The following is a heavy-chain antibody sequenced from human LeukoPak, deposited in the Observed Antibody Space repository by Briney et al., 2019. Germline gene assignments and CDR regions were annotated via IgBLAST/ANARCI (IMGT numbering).Heavy chain of an antibody. CDR1: GFTFGSYW. CDR3: ARDLTIFGVSDY. D-gene: IGHD3-3*01. V-gene: IGHV3-7*01. CDR2: IKQDGSEK. Sequence: GGSLRLSCAASGFTFGSYWMSWVRQAPGKGLEWVANIKQDGSEKYYVDSVKGRFTISRDNAKNSLYLQMNSLRAEDTAVYYCARDLTIFGVSDYWGQGTLVTVSS. J-gene: IGHJ4*02.